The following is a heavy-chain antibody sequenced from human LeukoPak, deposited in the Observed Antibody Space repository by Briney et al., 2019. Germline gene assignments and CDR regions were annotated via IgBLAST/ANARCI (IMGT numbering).Heavy chain of an antibody. Sequence: GGSLRLSCAASGFTFSNAWMSWVRQAPGKGLEWVGRIKSKTDGGTTDYAAPVKGRFAISRDDSKNTLYLQMNSLKTEDTAVYYCTTPPSCGGDCYSYYYYGMDVWGQGTTVTVSS. CDR2: IKSKTDGGTT. V-gene: IGHV3-15*01. CDR3: TTPPSCGGDCYSYYYYGMDV. J-gene: IGHJ6*02. CDR1: GFTFSNAW. D-gene: IGHD2-21*02.